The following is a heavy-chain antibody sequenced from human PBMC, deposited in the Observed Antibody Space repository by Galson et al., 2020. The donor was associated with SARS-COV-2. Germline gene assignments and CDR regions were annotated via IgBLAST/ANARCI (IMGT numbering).Heavy chain of an antibody. D-gene: IGHD3-16*01. CDR1: AFTFSDAH. CDR3: ARESWGSLDP. V-gene: IGHV3-11*01. Sequence: GGSLRLSCAASAFTFSDAHMTWIRQAPGKGLEWISYIKNRGDTIYYADSVKGRFTISRDNTKNLLYLQMNSLRVEDTAMYYCARESWGSLDPWGQGTLVTVST. CDR2: IKNRGDTI. J-gene: IGHJ5*02.